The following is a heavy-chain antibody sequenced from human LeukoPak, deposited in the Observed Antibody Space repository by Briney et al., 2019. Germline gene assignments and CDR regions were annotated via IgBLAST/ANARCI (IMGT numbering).Heavy chain of an antibody. CDR1: GGSINNYY. CDR3: AREARSGYEGFWSDP. J-gene: IGHJ5*02. D-gene: IGHD5-12*01. CDR2: IYDSGST. Sequence: KASETLSLTCAVSGGSINNYYWSWIRQPPGKGLEWIGYIYDSGSTNYNPTLKSRVTTSLDTSKTQVSLELSSVTAAATAVYYCAREARSGYEGFWSDPWGQGTVVTVSS. V-gene: IGHV4-59*01.